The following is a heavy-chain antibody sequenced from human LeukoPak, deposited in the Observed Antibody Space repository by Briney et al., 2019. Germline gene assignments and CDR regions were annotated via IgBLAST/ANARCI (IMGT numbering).Heavy chain of an antibody. CDR1: GFTVSSNY. D-gene: IGHD3-3*01. CDR3: ARDDDLWGDRAFEI. Sequence: GGSLRLSCAASGFTVSSNYMSWVRQAPGKGLEWVSVIYSGGSTYYADSVKGRFTISRDNSKNTLYLQMNSLRAEDTAVYYCARDDDLWGDRAFEIWGQGAMVTVSS. CDR2: IYSGGST. J-gene: IGHJ3*02. V-gene: IGHV3-53*01.